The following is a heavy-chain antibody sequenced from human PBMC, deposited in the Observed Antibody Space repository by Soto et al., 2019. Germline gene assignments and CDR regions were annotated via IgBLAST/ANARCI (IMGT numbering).Heavy chain of an antibody. Sequence: GGSLRLSCAASGFTFSDYYMSWIRQAPGKGLEWVSYISSSGSTIYYADSVKGRFTISRDNAKNSLYLQMNSLRAEDTAVYYCARAYYYPTYYFDYWGQGTLVTVSS. D-gene: IGHD3-10*01. CDR2: ISSSGSTI. CDR3: ARAYYYPTYYFDY. CDR1: GFTFSDYY. J-gene: IGHJ4*02. V-gene: IGHV3-11*01.